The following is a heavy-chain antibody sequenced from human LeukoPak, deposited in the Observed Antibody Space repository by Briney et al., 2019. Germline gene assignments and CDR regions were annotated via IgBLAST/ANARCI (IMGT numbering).Heavy chain of an antibody. Sequence: GGSLRLSCAASGFTFSSYWMSWVRQAPGKGLEWVANIKQDGSEKYYVDSVKGRFTISRDNAKNSLYLQMNSLRAEDTAVYYCARGGYSGPFYFDYWGQATLVTVSS. D-gene: IGHD5-12*01. J-gene: IGHJ4*02. CDR3: ARGGYSGPFYFDY. CDR1: GFTFSSYW. V-gene: IGHV3-7*04. CDR2: IKQDGSEK.